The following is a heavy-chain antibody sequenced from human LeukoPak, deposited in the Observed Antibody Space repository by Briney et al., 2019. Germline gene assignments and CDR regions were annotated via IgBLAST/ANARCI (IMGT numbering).Heavy chain of an antibody. CDR2: INSDGSST. J-gene: IGHJ4*02. V-gene: IGHV3-74*01. CDR3: AKGKGYSSSWYRFDY. Sequence: PGGSLRLSCAASRFTFSTYWMHWVRQAPGKGLVWVSRINSDGSSTGYADSVKGRFTISRDNAKNSLYLQMNSLRAEDTALYYCAKGKGYSSSWYRFDYWGQGTLVTVSS. CDR1: RFTFSTYW. D-gene: IGHD6-13*01.